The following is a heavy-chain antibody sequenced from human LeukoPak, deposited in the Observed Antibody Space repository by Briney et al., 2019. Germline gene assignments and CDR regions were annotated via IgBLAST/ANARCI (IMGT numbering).Heavy chain of an antibody. CDR2: ISSSSSTI. J-gene: IGHJ3*02. CDR3: ARDELYYSSSHDAFDI. CDR1: GFSFSSHN. V-gene: IGHV3-48*01. Sequence: PGGSLRLSCAASGFSFSSHNMNWVRQAPGKGLEWLSYISSSSSTIYYADSVKGRFTISRDNSKNTLYLQMNSLRAEDTAVYYCARDELYYSSSHDAFDIWGQGTMVTVSS. D-gene: IGHD3-10*01.